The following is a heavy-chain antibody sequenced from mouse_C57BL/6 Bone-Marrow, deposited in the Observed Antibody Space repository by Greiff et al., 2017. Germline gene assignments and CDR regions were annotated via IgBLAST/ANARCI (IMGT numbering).Heavy chain of an antibody. CDR1: GFTFSDAW. D-gene: IGHD1-1*01. CDR2: IRNKANNHAT. J-gene: IGHJ2*01. V-gene: IGHV6-6*01. CDR3: TTYYYGSSYDYFDY. Sequence: EVKLVESGGGLVQPGGSLKLSCAASGFTFSDAWMDWVRQSPEKGLEWVAEIRNKANNHATYYAESVKGMFTISREDSKSSVYLQINSLSTEDTGIYYCTTYYYGSSYDYFDYWGQGTTLTVSS.